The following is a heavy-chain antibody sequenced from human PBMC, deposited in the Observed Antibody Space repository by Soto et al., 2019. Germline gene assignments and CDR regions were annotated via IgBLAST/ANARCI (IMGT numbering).Heavy chain of an antibody. Sequence: EVQLVESGGGLVQPGGSLILSCAASGFTFSSYWMSWVRQAPGKGLEWEANIKQDGSEKYNVDSVKGRFTISRDNAKNSLYLQMNSMRAEDTAVYYCASGGRIGEYWGQGTLDTVSS. V-gene: IGHV3-7*01. CDR3: ASGGRIGEY. J-gene: IGHJ4*02. CDR1: GFTFSSYW. CDR2: IKQDGSEK. D-gene: IGHD2-15*01.